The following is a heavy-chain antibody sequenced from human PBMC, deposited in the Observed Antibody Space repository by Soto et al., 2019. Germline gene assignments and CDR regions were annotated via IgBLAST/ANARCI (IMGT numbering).Heavy chain of an antibody. J-gene: IGHJ6*02. D-gene: IGHD3-3*01. CDR3: AGTRYYDFWSGYYDYYYGMDV. V-gene: IGHV3-30-3*01. CDR2: ISYDGSNK. Sequence: GGSLRLSCAASGFTFSSYAMHWVRQAPGKGLEWVAVISYDGSNKYYADSVKGRFTISRDNSKNTLYLQMNSLRAEDTAVYYCAGTRYYDFWSGYYDYYYGMDVWGQGTTVTVSS. CDR1: GFTFSSYA.